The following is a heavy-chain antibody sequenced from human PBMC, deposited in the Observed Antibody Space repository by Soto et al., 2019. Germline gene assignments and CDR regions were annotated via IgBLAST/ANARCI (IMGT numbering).Heavy chain of an antibody. CDR2: IRSKAYGGTT. J-gene: IGHJ6*04. CDR3: TLELSMDSGVYYYYGMDV. CDR1: GFTFGDYA. D-gene: IGHD1-7*01. Sequence: PGGSLRLSCTASGFTFGDYAMSWFRQAPGKGLEWVGFIRSKAYGGTTEYAASVKGRFTISRDDSKSIAYLQMNSLKTEDTAVYYCTLELSMDSGVYYYYGMDVWGKGTTVTVAS. V-gene: IGHV3-49*03.